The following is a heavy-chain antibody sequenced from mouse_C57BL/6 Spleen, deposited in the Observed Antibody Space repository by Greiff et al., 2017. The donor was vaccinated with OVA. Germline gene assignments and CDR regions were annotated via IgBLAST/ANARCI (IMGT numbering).Heavy chain of an antibody. CDR2: IHPNSGST. V-gene: IGHV1-64*01. J-gene: IGHJ4*01. CDR3: ARPPGGGYGMDY. Sequence: QVQLQQPGAELVKPGASVKLSCKASGYTFTSYWMHWVKQRPGQGLEWIGMIHPNSGSTNYNEKFKSKATLTVDKSSSTAYMQLSSLTSEDSAVYYCARPPGGGYGMDYWGQGTSVTVSS. D-gene: IGHD4-1*01. CDR1: GYTFTSYW.